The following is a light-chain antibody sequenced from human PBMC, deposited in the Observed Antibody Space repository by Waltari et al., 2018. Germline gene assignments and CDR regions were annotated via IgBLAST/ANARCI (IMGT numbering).Light chain of an antibody. V-gene: IGKV3-20*01. CDR2: DAS. CDR1: QSVGRY. J-gene: IGKJ1*01. Sequence: EIVLTQSPGTLSLSPGERATLSCRASQSVGRYLVWYQQKPGQAPRLLIYDASSRATGIPDRFSGGGSGTDFSLTISRLEPEDFAAYHCQHYVSLPVTFGQGTKVEIK. CDR3: QHYVSLPVT.